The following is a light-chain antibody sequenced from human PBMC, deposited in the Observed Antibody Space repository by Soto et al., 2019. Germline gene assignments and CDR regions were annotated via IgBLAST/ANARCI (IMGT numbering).Light chain of an antibody. CDR3: QQYGSSLFT. V-gene: IGKV3-20*01. CDR2: NAS. J-gene: IGKJ3*01. Sequence: EIVLTQSPGTLSLSPGERATLSCRASQTVSSGSLAWYQQKPGQAPRLLISNASRRATGIPDRFSGSGSGTDFTLTISRLEPEDFAVYYCQQYGSSLFTFGPGTKVDIK. CDR1: QTVSSGS.